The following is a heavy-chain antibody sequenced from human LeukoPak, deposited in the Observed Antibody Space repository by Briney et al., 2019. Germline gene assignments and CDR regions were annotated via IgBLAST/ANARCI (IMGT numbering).Heavy chain of an antibody. Sequence: GGSLRLSCAASGFTFSSYAMGWVRQAPGKGLEWVSAISGGGDTTYYADSVKGRFTISRDNSKNTLYLQMNSLRAEDTAVYYCAKDQITMIKGFFDYWGQGTLVTVFS. J-gene: IGHJ4*02. CDR3: AKDQITMIKGFFDY. CDR2: ISGGGDTT. CDR1: GFTFSSYA. V-gene: IGHV3-23*01. D-gene: IGHD3-22*01.